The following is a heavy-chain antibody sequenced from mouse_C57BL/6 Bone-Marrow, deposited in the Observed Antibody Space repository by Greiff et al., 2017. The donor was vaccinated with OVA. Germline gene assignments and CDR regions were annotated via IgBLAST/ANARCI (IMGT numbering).Heavy chain of an antibody. J-gene: IGHJ3*01. CDR2: IDPTSGGT. Sequence: QVQLQQPGAELVKPGASVKLSCKASGYTFTSYWMHWVKQRPGRGLEWIGRIDPTSGGTKYNEKFKSKATLTVDKPSSTAYMQLSSLTSEDSAVEYCARGATVEGFAYWGQGTLVTVSA. CDR1: GYTFTSYW. V-gene: IGHV1-72*01. CDR3: ARGATVEGFAY. D-gene: IGHD1-1*01.